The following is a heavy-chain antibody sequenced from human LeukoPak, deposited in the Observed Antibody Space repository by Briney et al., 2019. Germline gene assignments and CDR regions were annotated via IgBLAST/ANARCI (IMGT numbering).Heavy chain of an antibody. CDR3: ARAYSSSSRVL. CDR2: IHHSGST. V-gene: IGHV4-38-2*02. D-gene: IGHD6-6*01. J-gene: IGHJ4*02. Sequence: KPSETLSLTCTVSGYSISSSYSWGWIRQPPEKGLEWIGSIHHSGSTDYNPSLKSRVTISLDTSKNQFSLKLSSVTAADTAVYYCARAYSSSSRVLWGQGTLVTVSS. CDR1: GYSISSSYS.